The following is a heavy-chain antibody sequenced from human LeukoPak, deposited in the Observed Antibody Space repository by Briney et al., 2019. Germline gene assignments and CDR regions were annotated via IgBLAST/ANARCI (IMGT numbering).Heavy chain of an antibody. CDR3: ARDPGTGVRGFDY. J-gene: IGHJ4*02. V-gene: IGHV3-53*04. Sequence: GGSLRLSCAASGFSVSSNYMHWVRQAPGKGLEWVAVIYSGGSTQYADSVKGRFTISRHDSENTLPLQMNSLRAEDTAVYFCARDPGTGVRGFDYWGQGTLVTVSS. CDR2: IYSGGST. D-gene: IGHD3-10*01. CDR1: GFSVSSNY.